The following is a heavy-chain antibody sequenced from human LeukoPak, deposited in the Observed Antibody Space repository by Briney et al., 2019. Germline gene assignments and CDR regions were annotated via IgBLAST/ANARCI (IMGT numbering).Heavy chain of an antibody. J-gene: IGHJ4*02. CDR2: INTDGSTT. V-gene: IGHV3-74*01. CDR3: ARGRGGSYHY. CDR1: GYTFSGDW. D-gene: IGHD1-26*01. Sequence: GGSLRLSCAASGYTFSGDWMHWVRQAPGKGLVWVSRINTDGSTTTYADSVKGRFAISRENAKNTLYLQMNSLRAEDTAVYYCARGRGGSYHYWGQGTLVTVSS.